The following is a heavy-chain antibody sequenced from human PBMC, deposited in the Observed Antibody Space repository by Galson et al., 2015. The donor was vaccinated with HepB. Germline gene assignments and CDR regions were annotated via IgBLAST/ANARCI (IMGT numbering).Heavy chain of an antibody. D-gene: IGHD2-2*01. J-gene: IGHJ4*02. CDR3: ARGAYYCSSTSCADY. CDR2: IYHSGST. Sequence: LTCAVSGGSISYGGYSWDWIRQPPGKGLEWIGYIYHSGSTYYNPSLKSRVTISVDRSKNQFSLKLSSVTAADTAVYYCARGAYYCSSTSCADYWGQGTLVTVSS. V-gene: IGHV4-30-2*01. CDR1: GGSISYGGYS.